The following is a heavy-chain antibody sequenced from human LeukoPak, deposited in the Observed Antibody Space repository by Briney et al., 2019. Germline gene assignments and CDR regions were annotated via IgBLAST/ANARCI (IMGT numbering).Heavy chain of an antibody. J-gene: IGHJ6*02. D-gene: IGHD3-10*01. CDR3: ARIPMVRRPTTYSGMDV. CDR2: IYPGDSDT. V-gene: IGHV5-51*01. Sequence: GEALKISCKGSGYSFTSYWIGWVRQMPGKGLEGMGIIYPGDSDTRYSPSFQGQVTISADKSISTAYLQWSSLKASDTAMYYWARIPMVRRPTTYSGMDVWGQGPTAPVSS. CDR1: GYSFTSYW.